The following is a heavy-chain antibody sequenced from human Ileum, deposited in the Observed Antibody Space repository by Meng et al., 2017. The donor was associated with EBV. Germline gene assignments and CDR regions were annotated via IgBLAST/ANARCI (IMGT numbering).Heavy chain of an antibody. D-gene: IGHD6-19*01. CDR2: ININTGNP. J-gene: IGHJ4*02. CDR3: ARDKIAVAGITGDY. CDR1: GYTFTSSS. Sequence: QVEVVQSGSELKKPGDSVKVSCQAAGYTFTSSSMNWVRHAPGQGLEWMGWININTGNPTYAQGFTGRFVFSLDTSVSTAYLQIDSLKAEDTAVYYCARDKIAVAGITGDYWGQGTLVTASS. V-gene: IGHV7-4-1*01.